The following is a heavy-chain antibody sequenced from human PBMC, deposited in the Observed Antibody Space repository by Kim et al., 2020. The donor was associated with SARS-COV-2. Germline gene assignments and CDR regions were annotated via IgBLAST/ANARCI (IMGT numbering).Heavy chain of an antibody. D-gene: IGHD3-22*01. V-gene: IGHV4-39*01. CDR1: GDSLSRSFIY. J-gene: IGHJ4*02. Sequence: SETLSLICSVSGDSLSRSFIYWGWIRQPPGKGLEWIGNVYYSGATYYNPSLESRLTISIDMSKNQFSLRLTSVTAADTAVYYCARRSDSSGAFDSWGQGT. CDR3: ARRSDSSGAFDS. CDR2: VYYSGAT.